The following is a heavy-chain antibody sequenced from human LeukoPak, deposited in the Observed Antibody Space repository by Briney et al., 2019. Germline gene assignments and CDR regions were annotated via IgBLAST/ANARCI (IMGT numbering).Heavy chain of an antibody. CDR2: INHSGSA. CDR1: GGSFSAYY. Sequence: SETLSLTCAVSGGSFSAYYWTWVRQPPGKGLEWIGEINHSGSANYNPSLKSRVTISLDTSKNQFSLKLSSVTAADTAVYYCARGQGTVTTHWGQGTLVTVSS. CDR3: ARGQGTVTTH. D-gene: IGHD4-17*01. J-gene: IGHJ4*02. V-gene: IGHV4-34*01.